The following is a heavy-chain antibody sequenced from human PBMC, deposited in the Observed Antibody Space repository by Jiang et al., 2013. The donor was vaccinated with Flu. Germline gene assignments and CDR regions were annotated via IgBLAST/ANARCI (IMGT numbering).Heavy chain of an antibody. CDR1: GFTFSSYS. CDR2: ISSSSSYI. Sequence: QLLESGGGPWSSLGGPVRLSCAASGFTFSSYSMNWVRQAPGKGLEWVSSISSSSSYIYYADSVKGRFTIPRDNAKNSLYLQMNSLRAEDTAVYYCARDDGYCSGGSCPISYYYGMDVWGKGTTVTVSS. V-gene: IGHV3-21*01. J-gene: IGHJ6*04. D-gene: IGHD2-15*01. CDR3: ARDDGYCSGGSCPISYYYGMDV.